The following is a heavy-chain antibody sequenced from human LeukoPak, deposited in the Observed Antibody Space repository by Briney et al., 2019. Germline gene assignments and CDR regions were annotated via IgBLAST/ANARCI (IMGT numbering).Heavy chain of an antibody. Sequence: SQTLSLTCAISGDGVSSNSAAWNWIRQSPSRGLEWLGRTYYRSKLYNDYAVSVKSRITINPDTSKNQFSLQLNSVTPEDTAVYYCARDTRTYCSSTSCYRSGSWFDPWGQGTLVTVSS. J-gene: IGHJ5*02. CDR1: GDGVSSNSAA. D-gene: IGHD2-2*01. V-gene: IGHV6-1*01. CDR2: TYYRSKLYN. CDR3: ARDTRTYCSSTSCYRSGSWFDP.